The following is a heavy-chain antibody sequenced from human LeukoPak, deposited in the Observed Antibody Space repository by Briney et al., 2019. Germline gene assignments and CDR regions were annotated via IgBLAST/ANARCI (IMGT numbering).Heavy chain of an antibody. D-gene: IGHD6-13*01. Sequence: PSETLSLTCTVSGGSISSYYRSWIRQPPGKGLEWIGYIYYSGSTNYNPSLKSRVTISVDTSKNQFSLKLSSVTAADTAVYYCARDPAAAYFDYWGQGTLVTVSS. J-gene: IGHJ4*02. CDR2: IYYSGST. CDR3: ARDPAAAYFDY. CDR1: GGSISSYY. V-gene: IGHV4-59*01.